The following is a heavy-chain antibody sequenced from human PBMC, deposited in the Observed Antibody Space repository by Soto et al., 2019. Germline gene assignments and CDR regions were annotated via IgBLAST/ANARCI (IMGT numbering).Heavy chain of an antibody. J-gene: IGHJ4*02. CDR1: GCTFSSYS. D-gene: IGHD4-17*01. CDR2: ISSNRSTI. V-gene: IGHV3-48*01. Sequence: PGGSLRLPCAASGCTFSSYSMNWVRQAPGKGLEWVSYISSNRSTIYDAAHVKGRFTLPRHNAKNSLTLQMTPLRAEDTAVYYSARAQFHGATSFDAWGQGTLVT. CDR3: ARAQFHGATSFDA.